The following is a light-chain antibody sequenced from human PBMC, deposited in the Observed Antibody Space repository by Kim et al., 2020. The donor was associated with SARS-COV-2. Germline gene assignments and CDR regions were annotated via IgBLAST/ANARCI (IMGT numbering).Light chain of an antibody. CDR2: AAS. J-gene: IGKJ2*01. V-gene: IGKV1-27*01. CDR3: QKYNSAPYT. Sequence: DIQMTQSPSSLSASVGDRVTITRRASQGISNYLAWYQQEPGKVPKLLIYAASTLQSGVPSRFSGSGSGTDFTLTISSLQPEDVATYYCQKYNSAPYTCGQGTRLEI. CDR1: QGISNY.